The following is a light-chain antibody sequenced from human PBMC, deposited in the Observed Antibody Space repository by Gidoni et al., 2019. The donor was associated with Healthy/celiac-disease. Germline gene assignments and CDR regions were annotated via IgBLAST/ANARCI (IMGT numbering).Light chain of an antibody. CDR3: QQSYSTPWT. J-gene: IGKJ1*01. V-gene: IGKV1-39*01. CDR2: AAS. CDR1: QSISSY. Sequence: LQITPSPSSLSASVGDRVTITCRASQSISSYFNWYQQKPGKAPKLLIYAASSLESGVPSRFSGSGSGTDFTLTISSLQPEDFATYYCQQSYSTPWTFGQGTKVEIK.